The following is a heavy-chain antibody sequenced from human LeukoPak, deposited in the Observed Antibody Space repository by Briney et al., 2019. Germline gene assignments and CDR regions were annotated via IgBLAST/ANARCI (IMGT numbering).Heavy chain of an antibody. Sequence: GGSLRLSCAASGFTFSSYGMHWVRQAPGKGLEWVAFIRYDGSNKYYADSVKGRFTISRDNSKNTLYLQMNSLRAEDTAVYYCAKDYGSGSYYFDYWGQGTLVTVSS. CDR1: GFTFSSYG. V-gene: IGHV3-30*02. D-gene: IGHD3-10*01. J-gene: IGHJ4*02. CDR3: AKDYGSGSYYFDY. CDR2: IRYDGSNK.